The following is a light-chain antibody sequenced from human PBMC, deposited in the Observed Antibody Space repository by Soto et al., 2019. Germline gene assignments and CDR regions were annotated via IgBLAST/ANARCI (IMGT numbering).Light chain of an antibody. V-gene: IGKV3-11*01. Sequence: EIVVTQSPATLSLSPGERATLSCRASQSVRSYLAWYQQKPGQAPRLLIFDASNRATGIPARFSGSGSGTDFTLTISSLEPEDFAVYYCQQRNTWPRTFGQGTKVDIK. CDR3: QQRNTWPRT. CDR1: QSVRSY. J-gene: IGKJ1*01. CDR2: DAS.